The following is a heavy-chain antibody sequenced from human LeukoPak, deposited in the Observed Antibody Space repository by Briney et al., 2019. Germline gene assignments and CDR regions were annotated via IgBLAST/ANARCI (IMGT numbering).Heavy chain of an antibody. V-gene: IGHV4-34*01. D-gene: IGHD3-3*01. CDR2: INHSGST. CDR1: GGSFTGYY. CDR3: ARGQIDYDFWSGYYGMDV. Sequence: PSESLSLTCAVYGGSFTGYYWSWISHPPGKGLGWIGEINHSGSTNYNPSLKSRVTISVDTSKNQSCLKLISVTAADTSVYYCARGQIDYDFWSGYYGMDVWGQGTTVTVSS. J-gene: IGHJ6*02.